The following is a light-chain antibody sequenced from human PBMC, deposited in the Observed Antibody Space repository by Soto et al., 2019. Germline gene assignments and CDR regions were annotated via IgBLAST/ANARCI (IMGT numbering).Light chain of an antibody. Sequence: EIVMTQSPATLSVSPGERATLSCRASQSVSSNLAWYQQKPGQAPRLLIYCASTRATGIPARFSGSGSGKEFTLTISSLQSEDVAVYYCQQYGSATTFGQGTKVDI. CDR3: QQYGSATT. J-gene: IGKJ1*01. V-gene: IGKV3-15*01. CDR1: QSVSSN. CDR2: CAS.